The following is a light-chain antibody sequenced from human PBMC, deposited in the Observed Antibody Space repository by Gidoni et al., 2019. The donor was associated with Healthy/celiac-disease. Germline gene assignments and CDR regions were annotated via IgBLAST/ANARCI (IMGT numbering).Light chain of an antibody. CDR3: QQYDNLPLT. Sequence: DIQMTQSPSSLSASVGDRVTITCQASQDISNYLNWYQQKPGKAPKLLIYDASNLETGVPSRFSGSGSGTDFTFTISSLQPEDIATYYCQQYDNLPLTFXXXTKLEIK. CDR1: QDISNY. CDR2: DAS. V-gene: IGKV1-33*01. J-gene: IGKJ2*01.